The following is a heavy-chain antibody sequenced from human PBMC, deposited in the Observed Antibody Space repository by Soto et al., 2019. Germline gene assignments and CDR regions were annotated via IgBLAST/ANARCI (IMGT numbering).Heavy chain of an antibody. D-gene: IGHD4-17*01. CDR3: ARHLSTVATSWFDP. V-gene: IGHV4-30-4*01. CDR2: IYYSGST. Sequence: QVQLQESGPGLVKPSQTLSLTCTVSGGSISSGDYYWSWIRQPPGKGLEWIGYIYYSGSTYYNPSLKSRVTMSVDTSKTQFSLKLSSVTAAVTAVDYCARHLSTVATSWFDPWGQGTLVTVSS. CDR1: GGSISSGDYY. J-gene: IGHJ5*02.